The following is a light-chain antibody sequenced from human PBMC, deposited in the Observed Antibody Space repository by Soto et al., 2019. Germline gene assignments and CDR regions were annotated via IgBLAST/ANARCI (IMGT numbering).Light chain of an antibody. Sequence: EIQMTQSPSSLSASVGDRVTITCQASQDIRNYLNWYQQKPGKAPELLIFDASNLEPGVSSRFSGSGSGTDFSFTISGLQPEDFATYYCQQYRELISFGGGTKVEVK. V-gene: IGKV1-33*01. J-gene: IGKJ4*01. CDR2: DAS. CDR3: QQYRELIS. CDR1: QDIRNY.